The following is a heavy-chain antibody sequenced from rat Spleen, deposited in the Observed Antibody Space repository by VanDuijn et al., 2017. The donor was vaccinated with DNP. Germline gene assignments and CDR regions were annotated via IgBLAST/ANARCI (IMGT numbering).Heavy chain of an antibody. D-gene: IGHD1-11*01. CDR3: ARHAEGIADY. J-gene: IGHJ3*01. CDR2: ISYDGSST. V-gene: IGHV5-7*01. Sequence: EVKLVESGGGLVQPGRSLKLSCAASGFTFSDYNMAWVRQAPKKGLEWVATISYDGSSTYYRDSVKGRFTISRDNAKSTLYLQRDSLRSEDTATYYCARHAEGIADYWGQGTLVTVSS. CDR1: GFTFSDYN.